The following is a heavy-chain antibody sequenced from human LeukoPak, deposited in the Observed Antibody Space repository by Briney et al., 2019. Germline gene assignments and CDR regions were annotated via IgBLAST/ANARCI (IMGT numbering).Heavy chain of an antibody. CDR1: GFTFSSYA. Sequence: GRSLRLSCAASGFTFSSYAMHWVRQAPGKGLEWVAVISYDGSNKYYADSVKGRFTISRDNSKNTLYLQMNSLRAEDTAVYYCAKERRAAAGTWFDYWGQGTLVTVSS. CDR3: AKERRAAAGTWFDY. D-gene: IGHD6-13*01. V-gene: IGHV3-30-3*01. CDR2: ISYDGSNK. J-gene: IGHJ4*02.